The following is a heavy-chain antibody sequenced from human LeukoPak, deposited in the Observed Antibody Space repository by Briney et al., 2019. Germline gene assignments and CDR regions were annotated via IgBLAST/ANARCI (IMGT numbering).Heavy chain of an antibody. CDR1: GGSFSGYY. Sequence: SETLSLTCAVYGGSFSGYYWSWLRQPPGKGLEWIGEINHSGSTNYNPSLKSRVTISVDTSKNQFSLKLSSVTAADTAVYYCARTIKSGNYYWFDPWGQGTLVTVSS. D-gene: IGHD1-26*01. J-gene: IGHJ5*02. V-gene: IGHV4-34*01. CDR2: INHSGST. CDR3: ARTIKSGNYYWFDP.